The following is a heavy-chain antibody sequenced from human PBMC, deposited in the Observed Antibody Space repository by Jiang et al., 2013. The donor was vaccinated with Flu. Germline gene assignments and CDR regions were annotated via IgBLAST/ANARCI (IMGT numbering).Heavy chain of an antibody. Sequence: GLVKPSQTLSLTCTVSGGSISSGSYYWSWIRQPAGKGLEWIGRIYTSGSTNYNPSLKSRVTISVDTSKNQFSLKLSSVTAADTAVYYCARVNTMVRGYYYGMDVWGQGTTVTVSS. CDR2: IYTSGST. CDR1: GGSISSGSYY. J-gene: IGHJ6*02. CDR3: ARVNTMVRGYYYGMDV. D-gene: IGHD3-10*01. V-gene: IGHV4-61*02.